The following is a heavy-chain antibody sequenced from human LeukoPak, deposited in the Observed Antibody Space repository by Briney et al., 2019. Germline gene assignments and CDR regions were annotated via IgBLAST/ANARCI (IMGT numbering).Heavy chain of an antibody. CDR1: GGSISSYY. J-gene: IGHJ6*02. V-gene: IGHV4-59*01. D-gene: IGHD1-14*01. Sequence: SETLSLTCTVSGGSISSYYWSWIRQPPGKGLEWLGYIYYSGSTNYNPSLKSRVTISVDTSKNQFSLKLSSVTAADTAVYYCARAPGTLNNYYYCYGMDVWGQGTTVTVSS. CDR3: ARAPGTLNNYYYCYGMDV. CDR2: IYYSGST.